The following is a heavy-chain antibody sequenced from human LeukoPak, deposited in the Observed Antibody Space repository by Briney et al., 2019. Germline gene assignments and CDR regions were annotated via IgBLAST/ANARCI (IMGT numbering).Heavy chain of an antibody. CDR3: ARGRGLMITFGGVIEGGYFDY. CDR1: GYTFTGYY. Sequence: ASVKVSCKASGYTFTGYYMNWVRQAPGQGLEWMGWINPNSGGTNYAQKFQGRVTMTRDTSISTAYMELSRLRSDDTAVYYCARGRGLMITFGGVIEGGYFDYWGQGTLVTVSS. V-gene: IGHV1-2*02. J-gene: IGHJ4*02. CDR2: INPNSGGT. D-gene: IGHD3-16*02.